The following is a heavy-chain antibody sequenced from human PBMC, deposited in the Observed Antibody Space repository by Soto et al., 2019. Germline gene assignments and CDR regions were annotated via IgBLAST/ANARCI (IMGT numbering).Heavy chain of an antibody. CDR2: ISSSGSTM. V-gene: IGHV3-11*01. D-gene: IGHD2-21*02. CDR3: ARGNSVTGSFDL. Sequence: QVQLVESGGGLVKPGGSLRLSCAASRFTFSDYYMSWFRQAPGKGLEWVSYISSSGSTMYYADSGKGRFTSTRDNAKNYLYLQMNSLRAEDTAVYYCARGNSVTGSFDLWGRGTLVTVSS. J-gene: IGHJ2*01. CDR1: RFTFSDYY.